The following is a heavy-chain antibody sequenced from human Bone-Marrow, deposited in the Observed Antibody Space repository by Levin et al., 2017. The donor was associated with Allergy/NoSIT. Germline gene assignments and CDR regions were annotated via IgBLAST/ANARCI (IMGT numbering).Heavy chain of an antibody. CDR3: ARVLGYCSSTSCYTGWFDP. V-gene: IGHV4-59*01. CDR1: GGSISSYY. J-gene: IGHJ5*02. CDR2: IYYSGST. Sequence: KASETLSLTCTVSGGSISSYYWSWIRQPPGKGLEWIGYIYYSGSTNYNPSLKSRVTISVDTSKNQFSLKLSSVTAADTAVYYCARVLGYCSSTSCYTGWFDPWGQGTLVTVSS. D-gene: IGHD2-2*02.